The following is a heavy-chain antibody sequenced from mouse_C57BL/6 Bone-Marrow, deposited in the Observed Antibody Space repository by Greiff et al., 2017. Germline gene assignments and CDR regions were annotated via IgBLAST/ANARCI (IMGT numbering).Heavy chain of an antibody. V-gene: IGHV1-80*01. CDR1: GYAFSSYW. CDR3: ARGPSWFAY. CDR2: LYPGDGDT. Sequence: VQLQQSGAELVKPGASVKISCKASGYAFSSYWMNWVKQRPGQGLEWIGQLYPGDGDTNYNGKVQGTATLTADKSSSTAYMQLSSLTSEDSAVYFCARGPSWFAYWGQGTLVTVSA. J-gene: IGHJ3*01.